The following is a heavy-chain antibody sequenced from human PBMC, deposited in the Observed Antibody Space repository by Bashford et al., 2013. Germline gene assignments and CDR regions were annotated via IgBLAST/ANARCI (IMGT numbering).Heavy chain of an antibody. J-gene: IGHJ4*02. D-gene: IGHD6-13*01. CDR1: GYSFTSYW. Sequence: ESLKISCKGSGYSFTSYWIGWVRQMPGKGLEWMGRIDPSDSYTNYSPSFQGHVTISADKSISTAYLQWSSLKASDTAMYYCARHGRHFDSSSWYSGFDYWGQGTRVTVSS. CDR3: ARHGRHFDSSSWYSGFDY. CDR2: IDPSDSYT. V-gene: IGHV5-10-1*01.